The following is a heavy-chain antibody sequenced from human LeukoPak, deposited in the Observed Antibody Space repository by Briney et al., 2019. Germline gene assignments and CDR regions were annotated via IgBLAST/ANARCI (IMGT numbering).Heavy chain of an antibody. CDR2: IIPIFGTA. CDR3: ARDRWDYGSGSYLDV. V-gene: IGHV1-69*06. J-gene: IGHJ6*04. D-gene: IGHD3-10*01. CDR1: GGTFSSYA. Sequence: SVKVSCKASGGTFSSYAISWVRQAPGQGLEWMGGIIPIFGTANYAQKFQGRVTITADKSTSTAYMELSSLRSEDTAVYYCARDRWDYGSGSYLDVWGKGTTVTISS.